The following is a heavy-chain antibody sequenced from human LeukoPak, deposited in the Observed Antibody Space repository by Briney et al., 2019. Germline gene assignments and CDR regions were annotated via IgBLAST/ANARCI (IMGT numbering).Heavy chain of an antibody. J-gene: IGHJ6*03. V-gene: IGHV3-23*01. D-gene: IGHD3-16*01. CDR3: ARLGDYYYYMDV. CDR1: GFTFSSYA. Sequence: PGGSLRLSCAASGFTFSSYAMSWVRQAPGKGLEWVSAISGSGGSTYYADSVKGRFTISRDNAKNSLYLQMNSLRAEDTAVYYCARLGDYYYYMDVWGKGTTVTVSS. CDR2: ISGSGGST.